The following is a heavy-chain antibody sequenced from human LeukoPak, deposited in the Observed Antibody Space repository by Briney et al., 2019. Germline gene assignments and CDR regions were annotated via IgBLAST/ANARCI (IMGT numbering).Heavy chain of an antibody. V-gene: IGHV1-69*01. CDR2: IVPIFGTA. D-gene: IGHD3-22*01. J-gene: IGHJ4*02. CDR1: GGTFSTYA. CDR3: AGGGLYYDSTGYYYY. Sequence: ASVKVSCKASGGTFSTYAISWLRQAPGQGLEWMGGIVPIFGTANYAQKFQGRVTLTADESTSTAYMELSSLRSEDTAVYYCAGGGLYYDSTGYYYYWGQGTLVTVSS.